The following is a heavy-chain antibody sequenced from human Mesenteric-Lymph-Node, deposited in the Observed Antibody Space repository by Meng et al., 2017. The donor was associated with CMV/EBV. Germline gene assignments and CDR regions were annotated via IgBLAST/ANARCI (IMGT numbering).Heavy chain of an antibody. D-gene: IGHD4/OR15-4a*01. CDR3: ASRLSPDY. Sequence: LSLTCAGSGFNFSTYLMHWVRQAPGKGLVWVSRINSDGSTTNYAGSVKGRFTISRDNAKNSLYLQMNSLRAEDTAVYYCASRLSPDYWGQGTLVTVSS. J-gene: IGHJ4*02. CDR1: GFNFSTYL. CDR2: INSDGSTT. V-gene: IGHV3-74*01.